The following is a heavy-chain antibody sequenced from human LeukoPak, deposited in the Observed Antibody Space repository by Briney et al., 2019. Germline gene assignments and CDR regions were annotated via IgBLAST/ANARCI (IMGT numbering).Heavy chain of an antibody. CDR3: ARANYYDSSGRAYYFDY. CDR1: GGSISSSNYY. Sequence: SETLSLTCTVSGGSISSSNYYWGWIRQPPGKGLEWIGSIYYSGSTYYNPSLKSRVTISVDTSKNQFSLKLSSVTAADTAVFYCARANYYDSSGRAYYFDYWGQGTLVTVSS. V-gene: IGHV4-39*07. J-gene: IGHJ4*02. D-gene: IGHD3-22*01. CDR2: IYYSGST.